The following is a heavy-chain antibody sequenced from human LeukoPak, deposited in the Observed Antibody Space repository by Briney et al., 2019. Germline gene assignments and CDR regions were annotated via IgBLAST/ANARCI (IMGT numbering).Heavy chain of an antibody. CDR2: ISSSSSYI. CDR3: ARAGVYGDYGDY. Sequence: GGSLRLSCAASGITFSSYSMNWVRQAPGKGLEWVSSISSSSSYIYYADSVKGRFTISRDNAKNSLYLQMNSLRAEDTAVYYCARAGVYGDYGDYWGQGTLVTVSS. D-gene: IGHD4-17*01. CDR1: GITFSSYS. J-gene: IGHJ4*02. V-gene: IGHV3-21*01.